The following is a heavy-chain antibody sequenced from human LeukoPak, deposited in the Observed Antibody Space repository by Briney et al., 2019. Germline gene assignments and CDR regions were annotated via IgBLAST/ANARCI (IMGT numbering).Heavy chain of an antibody. V-gene: IGHV7-4-1*02. Sequence: ASVKVSCKSSGFTFTGYYMHWVRQAPGQGLEWMGWINTNTGNPTYAQGFTGRFVFSLDTPVSTAYLQISSLKAEDTAVYYCAREDRQQLVNWFDPWGQGTLVTVSS. D-gene: IGHD6-13*01. CDR2: INTNTGNP. CDR1: GFTFTGYY. CDR3: AREDRQQLVNWFDP. J-gene: IGHJ5*02.